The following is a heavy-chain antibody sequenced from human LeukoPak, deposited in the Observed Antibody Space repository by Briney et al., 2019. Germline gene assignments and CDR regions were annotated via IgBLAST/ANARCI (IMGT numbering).Heavy chain of an antibody. CDR3: ARERYCSSTSCYIWFDP. CDR1: GESFSGYY. J-gene: IGHJ5*02. V-gene: IGHV4-34*01. Sequence: SETLSLTCAVYGESFSGYYWSWIRQPPGKGLEWIGEINHSGSTNYNPSLKSRVTISVDTSKNQFSLKLSSVTAADTAVYYCARERYCSSTSCYIWFDPWGQGTLVTVSS. D-gene: IGHD2-2*02. CDR2: INHSGST.